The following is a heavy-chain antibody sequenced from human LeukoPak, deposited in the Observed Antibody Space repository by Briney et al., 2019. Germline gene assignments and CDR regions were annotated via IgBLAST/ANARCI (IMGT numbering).Heavy chain of an antibody. V-gene: IGHV4-4*07. CDR3: ATVTRPGNGILDY. CDR1: GDSISSNY. CDR2: IDTSENT. D-gene: IGHD6-6*01. J-gene: IGHJ4*02. Sequence: SETLSLTCTVSGDSISSNYWSWIRQPAGKGLEWIGRIDTSENTIYNPSLKSRVTMSVDTSKNQFSLNLNSVTAADTAMYYCATVTRPGNGILDYWRRGTLVTVSS.